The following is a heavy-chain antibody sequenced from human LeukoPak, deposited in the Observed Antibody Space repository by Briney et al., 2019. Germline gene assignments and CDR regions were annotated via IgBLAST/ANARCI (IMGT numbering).Heavy chain of an antibody. J-gene: IGHJ3*01. CDR1: GFTFSTYA. CDR2: IYTGGTT. CDR3: ARAVDIVATTPFDL. Sequence: GGSLRLSCAASGFTFSTYAMSWVRQAPGKGLEWVSVIYTGGTTYYADSVKGRFTNSRDNSKNTVYLDMNSLRAEDTAVYYCARAVDIVATTPFDLWGQGTMVTVSS. V-gene: IGHV3-66*01. D-gene: IGHD5-12*01.